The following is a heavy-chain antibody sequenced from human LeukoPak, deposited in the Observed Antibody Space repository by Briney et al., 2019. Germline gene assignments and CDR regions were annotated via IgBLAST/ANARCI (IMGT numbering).Heavy chain of an antibody. J-gene: IGHJ4*02. CDR3: ARGGYTNGVRPF. Sequence: GGSLRLSCAASGFTFSSYWMSWVRQAPGKGLEWVANIKQDGSDKYYVDSVKGRFTISRDNAKNTLSLQMNSRRAEDTAVYYCARGGYTNGVRPFWGQGTLVTVSS. CDR1: GFTFSSYW. V-gene: IGHV3-7*01. CDR2: IKQDGSDK. D-gene: IGHD5-18*01.